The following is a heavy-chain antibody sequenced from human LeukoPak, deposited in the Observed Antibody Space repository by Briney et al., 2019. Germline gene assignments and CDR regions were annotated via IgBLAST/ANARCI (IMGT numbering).Heavy chain of an antibody. Sequence: PGGSLRLSCAASGFSFTSYAMSWVRQAQGKGLEWVSAVSRSGGATYYADSVRGRFTISRDNSKSTVYLEMNSLRAEDTAVYYCAKDLRGYSGYDFDYWGQGPLVTVSS. J-gene: IGHJ4*02. D-gene: IGHD5-12*01. V-gene: IGHV3-23*01. CDR3: AKDLRGYSGYDFDY. CDR1: GFSFTSYA. CDR2: VSRSGGAT.